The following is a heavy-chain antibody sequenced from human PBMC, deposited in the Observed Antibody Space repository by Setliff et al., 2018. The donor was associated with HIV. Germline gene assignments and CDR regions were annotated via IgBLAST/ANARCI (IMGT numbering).Heavy chain of an antibody. CDR2: VYHSGTT. J-gene: IGHJ4*02. Sequence: PSETLSLTCAASGYSISTAYYWGWIRQPPGKGLEWIGSVYHSGTTYYNPSLKSRVAISVDMSNNQFSLKVTSVTAADTAVYYCMRGRSITIFGVAYFDFWGQGTQVTVSS. V-gene: IGHV4-38-2*01. CDR1: GYSISTAYY. CDR3: MRGRSITIFGVAYFDF. D-gene: IGHD3-3*01.